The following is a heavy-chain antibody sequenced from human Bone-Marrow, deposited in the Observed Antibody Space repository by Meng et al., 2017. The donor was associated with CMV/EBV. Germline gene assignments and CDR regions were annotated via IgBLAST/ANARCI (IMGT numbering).Heavy chain of an antibody. J-gene: IGHJ4*02. V-gene: IGHV4-34*01. Sequence: QVQLQQWGAGLLKPSGTLSLTGAVDGGSFSGYYWSWIRQPPGKGLEWIGEINHSGSTNYNPSLKSRVTISVDTSKNQFSLKLSSVTAADTAVYYCARGGVVVNGAPFDYWGQGTLVTVSS. CDR3: ARGGVVVNGAPFDY. CDR2: INHSGST. D-gene: IGHD3-22*01. CDR1: GGSFSGYY.